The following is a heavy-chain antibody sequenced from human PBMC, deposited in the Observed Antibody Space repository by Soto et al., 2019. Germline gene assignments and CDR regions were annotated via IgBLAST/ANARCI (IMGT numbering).Heavy chain of an antibody. CDR1: GYTFTNYY. D-gene: IGHD4-4*01. Sequence: ASVKVSCKASGYTFTNYYMHWLRQAPGQGLEWMGWMNPRSGGSKYAQAFQDRVTMTRDASISTAYMEMTSLGHGDTAVYFCARSDDSTSYPLDLWGPGTLVTVSS. V-gene: IGHV1-2*02. CDR2: MNPRSGGS. J-gene: IGHJ5*02. CDR3: ARSDDSTSYPLDL.